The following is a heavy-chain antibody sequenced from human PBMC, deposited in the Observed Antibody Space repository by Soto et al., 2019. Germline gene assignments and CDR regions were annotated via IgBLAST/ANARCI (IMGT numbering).Heavy chain of an antibody. D-gene: IGHD1-26*01. CDR1: GYTFTSYD. Sequence: ASVKVSCKASGYTFTSYDINWVRQATGQGLEWMGWMNPNSGNTGYAQKFQGRVTMTRNTSISTAYMELSSLRSEDTAVYYCARGRPGWEPFTYYYYGMDVWGQGTTVTVSS. CDR2: MNPNSGNT. J-gene: IGHJ6*02. V-gene: IGHV1-8*01. CDR3: ARGRPGWEPFTYYYYGMDV.